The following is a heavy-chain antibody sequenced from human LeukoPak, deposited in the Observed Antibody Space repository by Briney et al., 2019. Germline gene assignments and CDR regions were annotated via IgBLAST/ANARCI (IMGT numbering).Heavy chain of an antibody. V-gene: IGHV3-30*18. J-gene: IGHJ4*02. D-gene: IGHD6-19*01. CDR2: ISHDGSNK. CDR1: GFTFSNYG. Sequence: GGSLRLSCAASGFTFSNYGMHWVRQAPGKGLEWVALISHDGSNKYYADSVKGRFTISRDNSKNTLSLQLNTLRPEDTAVYYCAKRGGRGWLYFDNWGQGTLVTVSS. CDR3: AKRGGRGWLYFDN.